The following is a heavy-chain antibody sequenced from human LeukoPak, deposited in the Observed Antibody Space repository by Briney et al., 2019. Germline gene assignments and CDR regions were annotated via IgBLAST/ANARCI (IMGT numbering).Heavy chain of an antibody. CDR2: IYHSGSG. V-gene: IGHV4-61*08. Sequence: SETLSLTCTVSGVSVSTGGYYWGWIRQPPGRGLEWIGHIYHSGSGYYNPSLKSRVAMSVDTSKNQFSLKLSSVTAVDTAVYYCTRKATTGPTKAAFDVWGQGTMVTVSS. CDR3: TRKATTGPTKAAFDV. D-gene: IGHD4-17*01. J-gene: IGHJ3*01. CDR1: GVSVSTGGYY.